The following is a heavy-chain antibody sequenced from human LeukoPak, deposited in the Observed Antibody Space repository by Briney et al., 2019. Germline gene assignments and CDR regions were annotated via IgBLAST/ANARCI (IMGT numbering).Heavy chain of an antibody. Sequence: SETLSLTCAVYGGSFSGYYWSWIRQPPGKGLEWIGEINHSGSTNYNPSLKSRVTISVDTSKNQFSLKLSSVTAADTAVYYCAIDIVRGVKGFDYWGQGTLVTVSS. V-gene: IGHV4-34*01. CDR3: AIDIVRGVKGFDY. J-gene: IGHJ4*02. CDR1: GGSFSGYY. D-gene: IGHD3-10*01. CDR2: INHSGST.